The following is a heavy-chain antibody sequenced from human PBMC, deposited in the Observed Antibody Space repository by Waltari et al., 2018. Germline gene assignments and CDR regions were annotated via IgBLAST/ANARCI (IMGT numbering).Heavy chain of an antibody. J-gene: IGHJ4*02. Sequence: QVQLVESGGGVVQPGRSLRLACAASGFTFSTYTMHWVRQAPGKCLEWGALILYDGSNTYYADSVKGRFTISRDNSKTTLYLQMNSLRPDDRAVYYCTRGSTTAARCMDSWGQGTLVTVSS. CDR1: GFTFSTYT. CDR3: TRGSTTAARCMDS. CDR2: ILYDGSNT. V-gene: IGHV3-30*01. D-gene: IGHD6-6*01.